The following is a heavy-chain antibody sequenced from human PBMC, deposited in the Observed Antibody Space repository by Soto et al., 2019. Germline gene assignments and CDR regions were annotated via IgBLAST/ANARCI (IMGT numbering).Heavy chain of an antibody. V-gene: IGHV1-24*01. CDR1: GYTLTELS. Sequence: ASVKVSCKVSGYTLTELSMHWVRQAPGKGLEWMGGFDPEDGETIYAQKFQGRVTMTEDTSTDTAYMELSSLRSEDTAVYYCATDLMAGYPAEYFQHWGQGTLVTVSS. D-gene: IGHD5-18*01. CDR3: ATDLMAGYPAEYFQH. J-gene: IGHJ1*01. CDR2: FDPEDGET.